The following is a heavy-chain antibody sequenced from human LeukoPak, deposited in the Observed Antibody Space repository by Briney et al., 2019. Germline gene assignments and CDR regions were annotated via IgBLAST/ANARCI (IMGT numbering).Heavy chain of an antibody. J-gene: IGHJ3*02. CDR2: IRYDGSNK. Sequence: GGSLRLSCAASGFTFSSYGMHWVRQAPGKGLEWVAFIRYDGSNKYYADSVKGRFTISRDNAKNSLYLQMNSLRAEDTAVYYCARDSEYSSSFAFDIWGQGTMVTVSS. CDR1: GFTFSSYG. D-gene: IGHD6-13*01. V-gene: IGHV3-30*02. CDR3: ARDSEYSSSFAFDI.